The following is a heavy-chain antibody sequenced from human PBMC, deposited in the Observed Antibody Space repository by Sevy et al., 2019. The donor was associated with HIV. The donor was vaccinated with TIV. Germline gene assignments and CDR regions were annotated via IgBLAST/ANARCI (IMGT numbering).Heavy chain of an antibody. CDR1: GFTFSDYY. Sequence: GESLKISCAASGFTFSDYYMSWIRQAPGKGLEWVSNVSSSGSIIYYADSVKGRFTISRDNARKSLYLQMNSLRAEDTALYYCARDGDYSSGWYDMWGQGTLVTVSS. V-gene: IGHV3-11*01. CDR2: VSSSGSII. J-gene: IGHJ4*02. CDR3: ARDGDYSSGWYDM. D-gene: IGHD6-19*01.